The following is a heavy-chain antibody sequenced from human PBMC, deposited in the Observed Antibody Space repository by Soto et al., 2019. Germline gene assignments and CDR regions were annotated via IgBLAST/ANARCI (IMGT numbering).Heavy chain of an antibody. CDR1: GFTFNTYW. J-gene: IGHJ4*02. D-gene: IGHD6-25*01. Sequence: LRLSCVASGFTFNTYWMSWVRQAPGKGLEWVANIKEDGSDKYYVDSVKGRFTISRDNAKNLLYLQMNSLGAGDTAMYYCARFTRGSSGDYWGQGTLVTVSS. CDR2: IKEDGSDK. V-gene: IGHV3-7*01. CDR3: ARFTRGSSGDY.